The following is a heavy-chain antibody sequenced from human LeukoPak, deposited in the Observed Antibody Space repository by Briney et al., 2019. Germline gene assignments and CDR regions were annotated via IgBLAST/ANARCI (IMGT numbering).Heavy chain of an antibody. J-gene: IGHJ4*02. CDR1: GGSVSSGSYY. CDR2: IYYSGST. Sequence: KPSETLSLTCTVSGGSVSSGSYYWSWIRQPPGKGLEWIGYIYYSGSTNYNPSLKSRDTISVDTSKNQFSLKLSSVTAADTAVYYCARDVRAVAGNYYFDYWGQGTLVTVSS. CDR3: ARDVRAVAGNYYFDY. D-gene: IGHD3-10*02. V-gene: IGHV4-61*01.